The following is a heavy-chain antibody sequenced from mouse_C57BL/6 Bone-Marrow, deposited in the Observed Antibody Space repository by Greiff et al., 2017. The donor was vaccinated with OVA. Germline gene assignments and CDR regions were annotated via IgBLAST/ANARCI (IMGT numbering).Heavy chain of an antibody. Sequence: VQLQQSVAELVRPGASVKLSCTASGFNIKNTYMHWVKQRPEQGLEWIGRIDPANGNTKYAPKFQGKATITADTSSNTAYLQLSSLTSEDTAIYYCARRGADYYGSSYGYFDYWGQGTTLTVSS. D-gene: IGHD1-1*01. CDR1: GFNIKNTY. J-gene: IGHJ2*01. V-gene: IGHV14-3*01. CDR2: IDPANGNT. CDR3: ARRGADYYGSSYGYFDY.